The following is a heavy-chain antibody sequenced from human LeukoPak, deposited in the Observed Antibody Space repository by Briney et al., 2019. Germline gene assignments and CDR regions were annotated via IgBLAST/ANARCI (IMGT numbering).Heavy chain of an antibody. CDR3: ATSSWSRDGYVGAFDI. CDR1: GGSISTYY. CDR2: IYYSGST. D-gene: IGHD5-24*01. J-gene: IGHJ3*02. Sequence: SETLSLTCTVSGGSISTYYWGWIRQPPGKGLEWIGSIYYSGSTNYNPSLKSRVTISLDTSKNQFSLRLSSVTAADTAVYYCATSSWSRDGYVGAFDIWGQGTMVTVSS. V-gene: IGHV4-59*01.